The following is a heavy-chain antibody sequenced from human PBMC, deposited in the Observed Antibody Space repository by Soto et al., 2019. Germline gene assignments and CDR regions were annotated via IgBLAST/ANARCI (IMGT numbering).Heavy chain of an antibody. CDR2: IRSKAYGGTT. CDR3: TSDDSSGYYSDY. CDR1: GFTFGDYT. Sequence: GVLRLSCTASGFTFGDYTMSWVRQAPGKGLEWVGFIRSKAYGGTTEYAASVKGRFTISRDDSKSIAYLQMNSLKTEDTAVYYCTSDDSSGYYSDYWGQGTLVTVSS. V-gene: IGHV3-49*04. D-gene: IGHD3-22*01. J-gene: IGHJ4*02.